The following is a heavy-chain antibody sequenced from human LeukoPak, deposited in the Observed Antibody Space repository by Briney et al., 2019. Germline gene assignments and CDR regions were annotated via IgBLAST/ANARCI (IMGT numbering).Heavy chain of an antibody. CDR2: INPNSGGT. V-gene: IGHV1-2*02. D-gene: IGHD2-21*01. Sequence: ASVKVSCKASGYTFTGYYMHWVRQAPGQGLEWMGWINPNSGGTNYAQKFQGRVTMTRDTSISTAYMELSRLRSDDTAVYYCAKTILGFRKIYYFDYWGQGTLVTVSS. CDR3: AKTILGFRKIYYFDY. J-gene: IGHJ4*02. CDR1: GYTFTGYY.